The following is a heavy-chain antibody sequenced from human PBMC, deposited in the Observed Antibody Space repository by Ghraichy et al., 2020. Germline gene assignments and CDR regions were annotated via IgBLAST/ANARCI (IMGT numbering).Heavy chain of an antibody. D-gene: IGHD3-10*01. CDR1: GFSLSSAGVR. V-gene: IGHV2-70*04. CDR2: IDWDNDK. J-gene: IGHJ5*02. CDR3: ARYSVSGTYRAS. Sequence: SGPTLVQPTQTLTLTCSFSGFSLSSAGVRVTWIRQPPGKALEWLARIDWDNDKFYSTSLRTRLTISKDTSNNQVVLAMTDMDPVDTSTYYCARYSVSGTYRASWGQGTLVTVSS.